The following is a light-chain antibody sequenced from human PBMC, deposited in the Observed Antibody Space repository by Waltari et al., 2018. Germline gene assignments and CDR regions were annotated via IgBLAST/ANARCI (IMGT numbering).Light chain of an antibody. CDR2: KAS. J-gene: IGKJ4*01. Sequence: DIQMTQSPSPLSASVGDRVTITCRASQSISNWLAWYQQKPGKAPKLLIYKASTLESGVPSSFSGSGSGTEFTLTISSLQPDDFATYYCQQYNSYSLLTFGGGTKVEIK. CDR1: QSISNW. CDR3: QQYNSYSLLT. V-gene: IGKV1-5*03.